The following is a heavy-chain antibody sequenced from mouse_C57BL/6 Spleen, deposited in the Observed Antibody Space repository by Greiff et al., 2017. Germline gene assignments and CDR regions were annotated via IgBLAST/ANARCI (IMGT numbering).Heavy chain of an antibody. CDR2: IYPGSGST. Sequence: VQLQQPGAELVKPGASVKMSCKASGYTFTSYWITWVKQRPGQGLEWIGEIYPGSGSTNYNEKFKSKATLTVDTSSSTAYMQLSSLTSEDSAVYYCARVGGSSYVGAMDYWGQGTSVTVSS. J-gene: IGHJ4*01. CDR1: GYTFTSYW. D-gene: IGHD1-1*01. V-gene: IGHV1-55*01. CDR3: ARVGGSSYVGAMDY.